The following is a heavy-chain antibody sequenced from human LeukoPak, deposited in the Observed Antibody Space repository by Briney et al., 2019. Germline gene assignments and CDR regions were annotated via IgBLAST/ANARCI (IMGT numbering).Heavy chain of an antibody. CDR3: ARDFVGQEWLSYYYYMDV. Sequence: SETLSLTCKGSGGFISSGAYYWGWIRQPPGKGLEWIVHISHSGSTYYDPSLKSRVTMSVDTSKNQFSLKLRSVTAADTAMYYCARDFVGQEWLSYYYYMDVWGKGTTVTVSS. V-gene: IGHV4-30-2*01. D-gene: IGHD6-19*01. CDR2: ISHSGST. J-gene: IGHJ6*03. CDR1: GGFISSGAYY.